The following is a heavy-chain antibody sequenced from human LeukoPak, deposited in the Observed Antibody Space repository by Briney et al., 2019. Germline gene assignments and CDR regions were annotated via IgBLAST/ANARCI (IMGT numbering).Heavy chain of an antibody. D-gene: IGHD2-2*01. CDR2: ISAYNHNT. J-gene: IGHJ4*02. Sequence: ASVKVSCKASGFTFTNYGFSWVRQAPGQGLEWMGWISAYNHNTNYAQKFQGRVTMTIDTSTTTVYMELRSLRSDDTAIYYCARDLMYCDTMSCYDGDFDYWGQGTPVTVSS. CDR3: ARDLMYCDTMSCYDGDFDY. V-gene: IGHV1-18*01. CDR1: GFTFTNYG.